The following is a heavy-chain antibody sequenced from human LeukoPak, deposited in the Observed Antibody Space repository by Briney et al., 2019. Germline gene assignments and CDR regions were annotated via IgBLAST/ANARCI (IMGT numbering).Heavy chain of an antibody. CDR3: AKAHYDYVWGSYRRRAFDI. Sequence: SETLSLTCTVSGGSISSYYWSWIRQPPGKGLEWIGYIYYSGITNYSPSLKSRVTISVDTSKNQFSLKLSSVTAADTAVYYCAKAHYDYVWGSYRRRAFDIWGQGTMVTVSS. D-gene: IGHD3-16*02. J-gene: IGHJ3*02. CDR2: IYYSGIT. V-gene: IGHV4-59*01. CDR1: GGSISSYY.